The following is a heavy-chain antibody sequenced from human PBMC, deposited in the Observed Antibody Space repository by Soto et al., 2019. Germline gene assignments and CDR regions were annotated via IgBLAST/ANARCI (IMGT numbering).Heavy chain of an antibody. J-gene: IGHJ4*02. CDR2: IYYSGST. Sequence: QVQLQESGPGLVKPPETLSLTCTVSGGSISSYYWSWIRQPPGKGLEWIGYIYYSGSTNYNPSLKSRVTISVDTSKNQFSLKLSSVTAADTAVYYCATSSIAGFDYWGQGTLVTVSS. D-gene: IGHD6-6*01. V-gene: IGHV4-59*01. CDR1: GGSISSYY. CDR3: ATSSIAGFDY.